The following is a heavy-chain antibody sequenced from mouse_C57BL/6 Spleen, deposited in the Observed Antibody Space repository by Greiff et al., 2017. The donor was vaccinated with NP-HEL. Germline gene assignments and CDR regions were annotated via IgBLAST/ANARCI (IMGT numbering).Heavy chain of an antibody. J-gene: IGHJ3*01. D-gene: IGHD2-9*01. V-gene: IGHV1-72*01. CDR3: ARFPAMVTTRAWFAY. Sequence: VQLQQSGAELVKPGASVKLSCKASGYTFTSYWMHWVKQRPGRGLEWIGRIDPNSGGTKYNERFKSKATLTVDKPSSTADMQLSSLTSEDSAVYYRARFPAMVTTRAWFAYWGQRTLVTVSA. CDR2: IDPNSGGT. CDR1: GYTFTSYW.